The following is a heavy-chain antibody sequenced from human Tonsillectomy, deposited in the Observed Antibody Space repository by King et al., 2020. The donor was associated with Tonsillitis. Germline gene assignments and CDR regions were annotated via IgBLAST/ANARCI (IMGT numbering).Heavy chain of an antibody. Sequence: EVQLVESGGGLVQPGGSLRLSCVASGFTFSSYAMSWVRQAPGKGLEWVSAISGSGGSTYYADSVKGRFTISRDNSKNTLYLQMNSLRAEDTAVYYCAKVLRPISSSWSSDPFDYWGQGTLVTVSS. V-gene: IGHV3-23*04. J-gene: IGHJ4*02. CDR2: ISGSGGST. CDR3: AKVLRPISSSWSSDPFDY. CDR1: GFTFSSYA. D-gene: IGHD6-13*01.